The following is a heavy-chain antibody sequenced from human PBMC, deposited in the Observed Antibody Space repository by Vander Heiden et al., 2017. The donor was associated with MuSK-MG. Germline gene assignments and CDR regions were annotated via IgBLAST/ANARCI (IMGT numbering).Heavy chain of an antibody. CDR3: AKDQVAGNGKFDALDM. V-gene: IGHV3-23*01. CDR2: IGGPAP. Sequence: EGQLLESGGGLVQPWGSLRLSCAAPGFTFGIYGMTWVRQAPGKGLEWVSNIGGPAPNYADSVKGRFTISRDNSKNTVYLQMNSLRAEDTAVYYCAKDQVAGNGKFDALDMWGQGTMVTVSS. CDR1: GFTFGIYG. D-gene: IGHD6-19*01. J-gene: IGHJ3*02.